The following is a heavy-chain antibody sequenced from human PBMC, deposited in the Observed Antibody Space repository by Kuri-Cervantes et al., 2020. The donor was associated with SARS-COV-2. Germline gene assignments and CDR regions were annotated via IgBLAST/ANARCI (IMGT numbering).Heavy chain of an antibody. CDR1: GGTFSSYA. Sequence: SVKVSCKASGGTFSSYAISWVRQAPGQGLEWMGGIIPIFGTANYAQKFQGRVTITADESTSTAYMELSSLRSEDTAVYYCASLITIFGVVRAEYFQHWGQGTLVIRLL. J-gene: IGHJ1*01. CDR3: ASLITIFGVVRAEYFQH. V-gene: IGHV1-69*13. CDR2: IIPIFGTA. D-gene: IGHD3-3*01.